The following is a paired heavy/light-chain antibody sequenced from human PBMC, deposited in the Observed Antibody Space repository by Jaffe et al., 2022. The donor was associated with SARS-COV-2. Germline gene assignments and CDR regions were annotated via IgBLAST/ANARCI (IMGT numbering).Light chain of an antibody. J-gene: IGKJ2*01. Sequence: EIVLTQSPATLSLSPGDRATLSCRASQSVSSHLAWYQQKPGQAPRLLIYDASNRATGIPARFSGSGSGTDFTLTISSLEPEDFAVYFCQQRSHWPTFGQGTKLEIK. V-gene: IGKV3-11*01. CDR2: DAS. CDR1: QSVSSH. CDR3: QQRSHWPT.
Heavy chain of an antibody. J-gene: IGHJ6*03. CDR3: HFSPPESCIGGSCYPNYHSYYMDV. CDR1: GFIFSDYF. D-gene: IGHD2-15*01. CDR2: ISSRGSI. V-gene: IGHV3-11*01. Sequence: QVQLVESGGGLVKPGGSLRLSCEASGFIFSDYFVSWIRQTPGTGLEWVSYISSRGSIYYADSVAGRFAISRDNAKNSLFLQMNSLRVDDTAVYYCHFSPPESCIGGSCYPNYHSYYMDVWGRGTTVSVSS.